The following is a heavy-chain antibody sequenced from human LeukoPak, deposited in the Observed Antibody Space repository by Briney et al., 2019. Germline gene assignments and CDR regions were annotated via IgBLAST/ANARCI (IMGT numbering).Heavy chain of an antibody. V-gene: IGHV4-31*03. D-gene: IGHD3-22*01. J-gene: IGHJ6*03. Sequence: PSETLSLTCTVFGGSISSGGYYWSWIRQHPGKGLEWIRYIYYSGSTYYNPSLKSRVTISVDTSKNQFSLKLSSVTAADTAVYYCARDPSGGSSGYYYYMDVWGKGTTVTVSS. CDR3: ARDPSGGSSGYYYYMDV. CDR1: GGSISSGGYY. CDR2: IYYSGST.